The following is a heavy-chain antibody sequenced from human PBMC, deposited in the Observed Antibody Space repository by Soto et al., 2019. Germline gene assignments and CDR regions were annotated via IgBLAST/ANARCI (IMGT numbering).Heavy chain of an antibody. CDR3: ARDQMYGSGSYYNGLGYYYGMDV. D-gene: IGHD3-10*01. J-gene: IGHJ6*02. CDR1: GYTFTGYY. V-gene: IGHV1-2*02. CDR2: INPNSGGT. Sequence: ASVKVSCKASGYTFTGYYMHWVRQAPGQGLEWMGWINPNSGGTNYAQKFQGRVTMTRDTSISTAYMELSRLRSDDTAVYYRARDQMYGSGSYYNGLGYYYGMDVWGQGTTVTVSS.